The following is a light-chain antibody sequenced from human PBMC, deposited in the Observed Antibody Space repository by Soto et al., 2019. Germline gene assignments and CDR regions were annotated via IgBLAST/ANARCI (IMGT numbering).Light chain of an antibody. CDR1: SSDVGGYNY. V-gene: IGLV2-14*01. CDR2: EDS. CDR3: SSYTSSSPYV. Sequence: QSALTQPASVSGSPGQSITISCTGTSSDVGGYNYVSWYQHHPGKAPKLMIYEDSNRPSGVSNRFSGSKSGNTASLTISGLQAEDEADYYCSSYTSSSPYVFGTGTKLTVL. J-gene: IGLJ1*01.